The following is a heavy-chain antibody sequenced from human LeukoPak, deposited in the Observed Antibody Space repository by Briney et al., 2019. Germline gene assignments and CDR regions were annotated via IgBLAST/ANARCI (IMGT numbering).Heavy chain of an antibody. CDR3: ARAYYYGSGSYLLDV. CDR1: GGSISSGSYY. CDR2: IYTSGCT. D-gene: IGHD3-10*01. J-gene: IGHJ6*04. Sequence: SETLSLTCTVSGGSISSGSYYWSWIRQPAGKGLEWIGRIYTSGCTNYNPSLKSRVTISVDTSKNQFSLKLSSVTAADTAVYYCARAYYYGSGSYLLDVWGKGTTVTISS. V-gene: IGHV4-61*02.